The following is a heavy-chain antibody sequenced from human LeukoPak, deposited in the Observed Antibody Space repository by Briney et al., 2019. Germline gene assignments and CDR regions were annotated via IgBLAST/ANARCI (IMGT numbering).Heavy chain of an antibody. V-gene: IGHV3-15*01. CDR3: TTDAMITFGGVIVNSYYYYGMDV. Sequence: AGGSLRLSCAASGFTFSNAWMSWVRQAPGKGLEWVGRIKSKTDGGTTDYAAPVKGRFTISRDDSKNTLYLQMNSLKTEDTAVYYCTTDAMITFGGVIVNSYYYYGMDVWGQGTTVTVSS. CDR2: IKSKTDGGTT. J-gene: IGHJ6*02. CDR1: GFTFSNAW. D-gene: IGHD3-16*02.